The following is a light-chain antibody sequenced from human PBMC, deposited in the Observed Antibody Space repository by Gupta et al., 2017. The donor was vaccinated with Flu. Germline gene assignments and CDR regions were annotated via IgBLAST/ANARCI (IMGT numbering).Light chain of an antibody. CDR1: QSVSSSY. CDR2: GAS. Sequence: EIVLTQSPGTLSLSPRERATLSCRASQSVSSSYLAWYQQKPGQAPRLLIYGASSRATGIPDSFSGSGSGTEFTLTISRLEPEDFAVYYCQQYCTSLRTFGQGTNVEIK. V-gene: IGKV3-20*01. CDR3: QQYCTSLRT. J-gene: IGKJ1*01.